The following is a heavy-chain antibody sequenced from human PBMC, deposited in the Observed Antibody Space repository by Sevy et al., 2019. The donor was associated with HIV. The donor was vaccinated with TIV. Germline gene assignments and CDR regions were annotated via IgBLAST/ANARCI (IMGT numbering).Heavy chain of an antibody. Sequence: ASVKVSCKASGYTFTSYGISWVRQAPGQGLEWMGWISVYDTNYAQKLQGRVTMTTDTSTTTAYMELRRLTSDDTAVYYCARAPRGSKGPGQYFQHWGQGTLVTVSS. CDR3: ARAPRGSKGPGQYFQH. D-gene: IGHD1-26*01. CDR2: ISVYDT. CDR1: GYTFTSYG. J-gene: IGHJ1*01. V-gene: IGHV1-18*01.